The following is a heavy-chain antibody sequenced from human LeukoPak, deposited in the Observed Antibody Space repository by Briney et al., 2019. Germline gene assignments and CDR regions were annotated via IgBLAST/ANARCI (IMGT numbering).Heavy chain of an antibody. CDR2: ISYDGSNK. D-gene: IGHD6-13*01. CDR3: AKDQQQQLVLYYYGMDV. CDR1: GFTFSRYG. J-gene: IGHJ6*04. Sequence: GGSLRPSCAASGFTFSRYGMHWVRQAPGKGREWVAVISYDGSNKYYADSVKDRFTISRDNSKNTLYLQMNSLRAEDTAVYYCAKDQQQQLVLYYYGMDVWGKGTTVTVSS. V-gene: IGHV3-30*18.